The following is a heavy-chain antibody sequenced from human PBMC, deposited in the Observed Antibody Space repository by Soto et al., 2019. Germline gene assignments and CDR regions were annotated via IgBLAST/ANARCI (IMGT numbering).Heavy chain of an antibody. Sequence: QVQLVQSGAEVKKPGASVKVSCKASGYTVTSYGISWVRQAPGQGLEEMGWISAYNGNTNYAQKLQGRVTMTTDTSTSTAYMELRSLRSDDTAVYYCGTDRTTVTHYYGMDVWGQGTTVTVSS. CDR1: GYTVTSYG. V-gene: IGHV1-18*01. CDR3: GTDRTTVTHYYGMDV. D-gene: IGHD4-4*01. J-gene: IGHJ6*02. CDR2: ISAYNGNT.